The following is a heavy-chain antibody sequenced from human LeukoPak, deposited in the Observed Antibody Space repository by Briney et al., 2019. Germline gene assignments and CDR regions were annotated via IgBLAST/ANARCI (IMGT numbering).Heavy chain of an antibody. CDR2: IYTSGST. V-gene: IGHV4-61*02. CDR3: ARLLYDFWGGLLSPHFCL. D-gene: IGHD3-3*01. J-gene: IGHJ4*01. Sequence: PSETLSLTCTVSGGSISSGNYYWSWIRQPAGKGLECIGRIYTSGSTNFNPSLKSRVTISVDTFKNQFSLKLTSVTAADTAAYYCARLLYDFWGGLLSPHFCLRGQGTLVTVSS. CDR1: GGSISSGNYY.